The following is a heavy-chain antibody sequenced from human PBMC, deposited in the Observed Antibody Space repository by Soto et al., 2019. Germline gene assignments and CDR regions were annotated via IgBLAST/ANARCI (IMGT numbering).Heavy chain of an antibody. CDR2: IYYSGST. V-gene: IGHV4-39*01. CDR1: GGSISSSSYY. D-gene: IGHD6-19*01. CDR3: ASPPHPPYSSGWYDFPKGYFDY. J-gene: IGHJ4*02. Sequence: QLQLQESGPGLVKPSETLSLTCTVSGGSISSSSYYWGWIRQPPGKGLEWIGSIYYSGSTYYNPSLKSRVTISVDTSKNQFSLKLSSVTAADTAVYYCASPPHPPYSSGWYDFPKGYFDYWGQGTLVTVSS.